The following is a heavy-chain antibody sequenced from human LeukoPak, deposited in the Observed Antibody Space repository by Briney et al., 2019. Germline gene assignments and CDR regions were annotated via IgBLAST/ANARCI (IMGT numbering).Heavy chain of an antibody. D-gene: IGHD3-3*01. V-gene: IGHV3-53*01. CDR1: GESFSGDY. CDR3: ARHDWFDP. CDR2: IYSGGAT. J-gene: IGHJ5*02. Sequence: PSETLSLTCAVYGESFSGDYMSWVRQAPGKGLEWVSVIYSGGATYYADSVKGRFTISRDNSKNTLYLQMNSLRVEDTAVYYCARHDWFDPWGHGTLVTVSS.